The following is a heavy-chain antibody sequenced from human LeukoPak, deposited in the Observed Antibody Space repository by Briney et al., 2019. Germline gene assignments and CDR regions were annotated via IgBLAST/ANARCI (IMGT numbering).Heavy chain of an antibody. Sequence: SETLSLTCTVSGGSISSYYWSWIRQLAGKGLEWIGRIYTSGSTNYNPSLKSRVTMSVDTSMNQFSLNLSSVTAADTAVYYCARDPTLAAPDYWGQGILVTVFS. CDR1: GGSISSYY. J-gene: IGHJ4*02. D-gene: IGHD6-6*01. CDR3: ARDPTLAAPDY. CDR2: IYTSGST. V-gene: IGHV4-4*07.